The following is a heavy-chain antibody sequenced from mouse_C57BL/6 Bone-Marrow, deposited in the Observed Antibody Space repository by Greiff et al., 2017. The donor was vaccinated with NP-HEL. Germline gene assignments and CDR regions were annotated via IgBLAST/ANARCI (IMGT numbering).Heavy chain of an antibody. Sequence: EVKVEESGGGLVKPGGSLKLSCAASGFTFSSYAMSWVRQTPEKRLEWVATISDGGSYTYYPDNVKGRFTISRDNAKNNLYLQMSHLKSEDTAMYYCAREDGSSPAWFAYWGQGTLVTVSA. CDR1: GFTFSSYA. CDR3: AREDGSSPAWFAY. D-gene: IGHD1-1*01. J-gene: IGHJ3*01. V-gene: IGHV5-4*01. CDR2: ISDGGSYT.